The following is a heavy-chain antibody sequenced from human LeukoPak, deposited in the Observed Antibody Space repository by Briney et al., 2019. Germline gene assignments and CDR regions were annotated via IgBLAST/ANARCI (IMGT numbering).Heavy chain of an antibody. CDR1: GFTVSSNY. Sequence: PGGSLRLSCAASGFTVSSNYMSWVRQAPGKGLEWVSVIYSGGSTYYADSVKGRFTISRDNSKNTLYLQMNSLRAEDTAVYYCARDLGEYYYDSSGYRWAFDYWGQGTLVTVSS. CDR2: IYSGGST. CDR3: ARDLGEYYYDSSGYRWAFDY. V-gene: IGHV3-53*01. D-gene: IGHD3-22*01. J-gene: IGHJ4*02.